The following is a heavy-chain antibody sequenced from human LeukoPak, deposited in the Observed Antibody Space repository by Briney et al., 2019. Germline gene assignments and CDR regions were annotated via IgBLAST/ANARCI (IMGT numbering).Heavy chain of an antibody. J-gene: IGHJ6*02. CDR1: GGSISYHY. V-gene: IGHV4-59*08. Sequence: QSSETLSLTCNVSGGSISYHYWSWIRQPPGRGLEWIGYIYHSGSTKYNPSLKSRVTISVDTPKNEFSLRLRSATAADTAVYYCARLWSNTEGMDVWGQGTTVTVSS. CDR3: ARLWSNTEGMDV. CDR2: IYHSGST. D-gene: IGHD3-3*01.